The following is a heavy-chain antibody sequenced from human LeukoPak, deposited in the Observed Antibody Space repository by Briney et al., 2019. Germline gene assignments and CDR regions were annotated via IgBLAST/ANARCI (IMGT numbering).Heavy chain of an antibody. V-gene: IGHV3-23*01. Sequence: PGGSLRLSCAASGFTFSNYAMHWVRRAPGKGLEWVSAISGSGGSTYYADSVKGRFTISRDNSKNTLYLQMNSLRAEDTAVYYCAREGNGDRSYWYFDLWGRGTLVTVSS. CDR1: GFTFSNYA. CDR2: ISGSGGST. D-gene: IGHD4-17*01. J-gene: IGHJ2*01. CDR3: AREGNGDRSYWYFDL.